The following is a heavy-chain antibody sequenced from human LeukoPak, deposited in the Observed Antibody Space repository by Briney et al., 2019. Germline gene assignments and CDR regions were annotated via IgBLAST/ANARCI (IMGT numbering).Heavy chain of an antibody. D-gene: IGHD3-22*01. J-gene: IGHJ4*02. CDR3: ARDSRDYYDSRSSDY. CDR2: IYSGGST. Sequence: GGSLRLSCAVSGFTVSSNYMSWVRQAPGKGLEWVSVIYSGGSTYYADSVKGRFTISRDNSKNTLYLQMNSLRAEDTAVYYCARDSRDYYDSRSSDYWGQGTLVTVSS. V-gene: IGHV3-53*01. CDR1: GFTVSSNY.